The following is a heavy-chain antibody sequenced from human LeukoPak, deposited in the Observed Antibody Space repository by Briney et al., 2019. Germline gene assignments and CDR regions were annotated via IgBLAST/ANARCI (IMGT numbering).Heavy chain of an antibody. J-gene: IGHJ5*02. CDR3: ARHEQLEPGNWFDP. CDR1: GYSFTSYW. Sequence: GGSLKISCKGSGYSFTSYWIGWVRQMPGKSLEGMGIIYPIDSDTRYSPSFQGQVTISADKSISTAYLQWSSLKASDTAMYYCARHEQLEPGNWFDPWGQGTLVTVSS. D-gene: IGHD5-18*01. V-gene: IGHV5-51*01. CDR2: IYPIDSDT.